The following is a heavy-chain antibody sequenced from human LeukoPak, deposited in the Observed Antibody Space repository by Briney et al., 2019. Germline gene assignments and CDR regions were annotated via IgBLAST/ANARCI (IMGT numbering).Heavy chain of an antibody. CDR3: ARRSDYLFDY. CDR1: GGSISSSSYY. D-gene: IGHD4-11*01. Sequence: SETLSLTCTVSGGSISSSSYYWGWIRQPPGKGLEWIGSIYYSGSTYYNPSLKSRVTISVDTSKYQFSLKLSSVTAADTAVYYCARRSDYLFDYWGQGTLVTVSS. J-gene: IGHJ4*02. CDR2: IYYSGST. V-gene: IGHV4-39*01.